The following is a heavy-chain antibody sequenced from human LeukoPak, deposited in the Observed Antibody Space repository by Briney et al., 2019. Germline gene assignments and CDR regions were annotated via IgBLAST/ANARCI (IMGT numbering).Heavy chain of an antibody. CDR2: IDFTSRYI. D-gene: IGHD6-13*01. J-gene: IGHJ4*02. CDR1: GFTFSSYS. CDR3: AKSPDGSSSWTGWLD. V-gene: IGHV3-21*01. Sequence: PGGSLRLSCAASGFTFSSYSMNWVRQAPGKGLEWVSSIDFTSRYIYNADSVKGRFTTSRDNAKNSLDLQMNSLKVEDTAVYYCAKSPDGSSSWTGWLDWGQGTLVTVSS.